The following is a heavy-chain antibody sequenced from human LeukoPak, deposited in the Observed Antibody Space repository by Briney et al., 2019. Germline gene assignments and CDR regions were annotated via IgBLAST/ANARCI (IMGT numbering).Heavy chain of an antibody. CDR2: ISSSGSNK. Sequence: GGSLRLSCAASGFTFSDYYMSWIRQAPGKGLEWVSYISSSGSNKYYACAVKGRLPISRDNAQNSLYLQMSSLRAEETAVYYCARTVFYLRGQRLILGFDYWGQGTLVTVSS. CDR1: GFTFSDYY. J-gene: IGHJ4*02. CDR3: ARTVFYLRGQRLILGFDY. V-gene: IGHV3-11*04. D-gene: IGHD6-25*01.